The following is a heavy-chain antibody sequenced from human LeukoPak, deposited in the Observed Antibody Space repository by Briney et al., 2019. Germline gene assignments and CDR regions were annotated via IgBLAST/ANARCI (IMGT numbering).Heavy chain of an antibody. V-gene: IGHV5-51*01. Sequence: GESLKISCKGSGYSFTSYWIGWVRQMPGKGLEWVGIIYPGDSDTRCSPSFQGQVTISADKSISTAYLQWSSLKASDTAMYYCARLGDSSGYYYVGIDYWGQGTLVTVSS. CDR1: GYSFTSYW. D-gene: IGHD3-22*01. CDR3: ARLGDSSGYYYVGIDY. CDR2: IYPGDSDT. J-gene: IGHJ4*02.